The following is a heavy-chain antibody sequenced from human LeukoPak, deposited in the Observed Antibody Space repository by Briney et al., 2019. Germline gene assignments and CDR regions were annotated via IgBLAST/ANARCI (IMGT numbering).Heavy chain of an antibody. Sequence: ASVKVSCKVSGYTLTELSMHWVRQAPGKGLEWMGGFDPEDGETIYAQKFQGRVTMTTDTSTSTAYMELRSLRSDDTAVYYCARVVYGSGNLYYYYGMDVWGQGTTVTVSS. CDR3: ARVVYGSGNLYYYYGMDV. CDR2: FDPEDGET. CDR1: GYTLTELS. J-gene: IGHJ6*02. V-gene: IGHV1-24*01. D-gene: IGHD3-10*01.